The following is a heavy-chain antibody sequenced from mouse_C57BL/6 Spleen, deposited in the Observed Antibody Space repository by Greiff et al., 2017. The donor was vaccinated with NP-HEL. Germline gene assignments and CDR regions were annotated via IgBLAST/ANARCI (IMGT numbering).Heavy chain of an antibody. V-gene: IGHV3-6*01. CDR1: GYSITSGYY. J-gene: IGHJ1*03. Sequence: VQLKESGPGLVKPSQSLSLTCSVTGYSITSGYYWNWIRQFPGNKLEWMGYISYDGSNNYNPSLKNRISITRDTSKNQFFLKLNSVTTEDTATYYCARGGWLPSHWYFDVWGTGTTVTVSS. CDR3: ARGGWLPSHWYFDV. D-gene: IGHD2-3*01. CDR2: ISYDGSN.